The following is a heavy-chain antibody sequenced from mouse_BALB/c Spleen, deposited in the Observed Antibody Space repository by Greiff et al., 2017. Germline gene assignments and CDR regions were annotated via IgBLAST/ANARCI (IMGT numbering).Heavy chain of an antibody. Sequence: QVQLQQPGAELVMPGASVKMSCKASGYTFTDYWMHWVKQRPGQGLEWIGAIDTSDSYTSYNQKFKGKATLTVDESSSTAYMQLSSLTSEDSAVYYGASMGAMDYWGQGTSVTVSS. J-gene: IGHJ4*01. CDR2: IDTSDSYT. CDR3: ASMGAMDY. CDR1: GYTFTDYW. D-gene: IGHD1-1*02. V-gene: IGHV1-69*01.